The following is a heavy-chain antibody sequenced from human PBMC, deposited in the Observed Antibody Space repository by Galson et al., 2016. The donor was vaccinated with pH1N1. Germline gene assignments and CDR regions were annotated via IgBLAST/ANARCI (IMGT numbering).Heavy chain of an antibody. CDR1: GGSISSNLYF. CDR3: ASPGVGEGIEVSGSEGVFDY. J-gene: IGHJ4*02. CDR2: IFYTGNT. D-gene: IGHD6-19*01. V-gene: IGHV4-39*07. Sequence: SETLSLTCPVSGGSISSNLYFWAWIRQPPGKGLEWIGSIFYTGNTYYNPSLKSRVTISADTSKKHFSLKVTSVTAADTAVYYCASPGVGEGIEVSGSEGVFDYWGQGTTVTVSS.